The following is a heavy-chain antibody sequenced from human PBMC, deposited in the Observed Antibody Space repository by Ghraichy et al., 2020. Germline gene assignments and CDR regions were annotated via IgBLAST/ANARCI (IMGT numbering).Heavy chain of an antibody. J-gene: IGHJ4*02. CDR3: ARGLNSSGYPFDY. V-gene: IGHV4-34*01. D-gene: IGHD3-22*01. CDR2: INHSGST. Sequence: SETRSLTCAVYGGSFSGYYWSWIRQPPGKGLEWIGEINHSGSTNYNPSLKSRVTISVDTSKNQFSLKLSSVTAADTAVYYCARGLNSSGYPFDYWGQGTLVTVSS. CDR1: GGSFSGYY.